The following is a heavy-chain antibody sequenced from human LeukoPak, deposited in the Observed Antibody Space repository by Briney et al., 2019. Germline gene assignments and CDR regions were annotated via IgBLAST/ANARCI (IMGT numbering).Heavy chain of an antibody. CDR3: APRGQYYSDS. CDR2: ITNSGGGT. Sequence: GGSLRLSCAASGFTFNSYAMSWVRQAPGKGLEWVSSITNSGGGTFYADSVKGRFTISRVNSKNTLYLQMNSLRSEDTAVYYCAPRGQYYSDSWGQGTLVTVSS. J-gene: IGHJ4*02. V-gene: IGHV3-23*01. CDR1: GFTFNSYA.